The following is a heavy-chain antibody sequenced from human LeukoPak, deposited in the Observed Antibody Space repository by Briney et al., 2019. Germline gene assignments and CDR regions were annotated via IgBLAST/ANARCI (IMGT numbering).Heavy chain of an antibody. CDR3: AREGVSYGGNSRSPLPPY. J-gene: IGHJ4*02. V-gene: IGHV1-69*13. CDR1: GGTFSSYA. D-gene: IGHD4-23*01. Sequence: ASVKVSCKASGGTFSSYAISWVRQAPGQGLEWMGGIIPIFGTANYAQKFQGKVTITADESTSTAYMELSSLRSEDTAVYYCAREGVSYGGNSRSPLPPYWGQGTLVTVSS. CDR2: IIPIFGTA.